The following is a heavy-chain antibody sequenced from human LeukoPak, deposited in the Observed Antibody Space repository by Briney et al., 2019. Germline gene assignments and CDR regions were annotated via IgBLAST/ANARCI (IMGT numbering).Heavy chain of an antibody. J-gene: IGHJ4*02. V-gene: IGHV3-23*01. D-gene: IGHD5-24*01. CDR1: GFTFSSYA. Sequence: GGSLRLSCAASGFTFSSYAMSWVRQAPGKGLEWVSAISGSGGSTYYADSVKGRFTISRDNSKNTLYLQMNSLRAEDTAVYYCAKDQRGAGRWLQETHFDYWGQGTLVTVSS. CDR3: AKDQRGAGRWLQETHFDY. CDR2: ISGSGGST.